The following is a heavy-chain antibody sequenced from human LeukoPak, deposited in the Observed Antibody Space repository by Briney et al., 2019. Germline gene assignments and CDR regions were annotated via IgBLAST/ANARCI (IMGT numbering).Heavy chain of an antibody. CDR2: IYHSGST. V-gene: IGHV4-38-2*02. J-gene: IGHJ5*02. CDR1: GYSISSGYY. D-gene: IGHD6-13*01. Sequence: SETLSLTCAVSGYSISSGYYWGWIRQPPGKGLEWIGSIYHSGSTYYNPSLKSRVTISVDTSKNQFSLKLSSVTAADTAVYYCARDKYSSSWGGDWFDPRGQGTLVTVSS. CDR3: ARDKYSSSWGGDWFDP.